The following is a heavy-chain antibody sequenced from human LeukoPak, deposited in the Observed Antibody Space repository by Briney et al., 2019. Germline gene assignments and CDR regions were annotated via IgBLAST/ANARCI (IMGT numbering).Heavy chain of an antibody. D-gene: IGHD6-19*01. CDR3: ARSSPGGWYNFDY. J-gene: IGHJ4*02. Sequence: KFQGRVTITRDTSASTAYMELSSLRSEDTAMYYCARSSPGGWYNFDYWGQGTLVTVSS. V-gene: IGHV1-3*01.